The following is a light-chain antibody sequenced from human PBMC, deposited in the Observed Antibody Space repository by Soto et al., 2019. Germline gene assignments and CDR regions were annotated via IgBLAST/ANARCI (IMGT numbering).Light chain of an antibody. V-gene: IGLV2-14*01. Sequence: QSVLTQPASVSGSPGQSITISCTGTSSDIGGDKYVSWFQQHPGKVPKLMIYEVNNRPSGVSNRFSASKSGNTASLTISGLQAEDEADYYCSSYTSSSTWVFGGGTQLTVL. J-gene: IGLJ3*02. CDR3: SSYTSSSTWV. CDR1: SSDIGGDKY. CDR2: EVN.